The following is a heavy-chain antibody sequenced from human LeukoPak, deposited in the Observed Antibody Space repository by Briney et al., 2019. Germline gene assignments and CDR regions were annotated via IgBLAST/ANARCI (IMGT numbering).Heavy chain of an antibody. CDR3: ARRDGYGAYDI. V-gene: IGHV5-51*01. D-gene: IGHD5-24*01. CDR2: IYPGYSDT. CDR1: GYSFTSYW. Sequence: GESLKISCEGSGYSFTSYWIGWVRQMPGKGLEWMGIIYPGYSDTRYRPSFKGKVTISTDKSISTAYLQWSSLKASDTAMYYCARRDGYGAYDIWGQGTMVTVSS. J-gene: IGHJ3*02.